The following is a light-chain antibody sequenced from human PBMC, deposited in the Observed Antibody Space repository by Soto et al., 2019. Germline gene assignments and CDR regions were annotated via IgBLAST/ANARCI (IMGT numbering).Light chain of an antibody. CDR3: QYQGT. V-gene: IGKV3-20*01. J-gene: IGKJ4*01. Sequence: IVLTQSPGTLSLSPGERATLSCRASQSVGRRYLAWYQQKPGQAPMLLIYDTSERASDIPDRFSGSGSETDFTLTISRLVPEDFAVYYCQYQGTFGGGTKVEIK. CDR2: DTS. CDR1: QSVGRRY.